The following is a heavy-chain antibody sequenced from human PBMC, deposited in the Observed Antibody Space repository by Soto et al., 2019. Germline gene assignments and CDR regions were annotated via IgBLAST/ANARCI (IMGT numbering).Heavy chain of an antibody. CDR2: ISDSGST. D-gene: IGHD3-22*01. J-gene: IGHJ4*02. V-gene: IGHV4-59*01. Sequence: QVQLQESGPGLVKPSETLSLTCTVSGGSIRSYYWSWIRQPPGKGLEWIGYISDSGSTNYNPSLKSRITISVDTSKTQFSLNLRSVTAADTAVYYCARGYYDSSGYRSDYWGQGTLVIVSS. CDR1: GGSIRSYY. CDR3: ARGYYDSSGYRSDY.